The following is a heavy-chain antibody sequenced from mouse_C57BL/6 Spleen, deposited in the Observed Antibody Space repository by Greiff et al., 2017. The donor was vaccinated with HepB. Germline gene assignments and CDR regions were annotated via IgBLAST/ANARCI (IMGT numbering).Heavy chain of an antibody. CDR2: IYPGDGDT. D-gene: IGHD2-3*01. V-gene: IGHV1-82*01. Sequence: QVQLQQSGPELVKPGASVKISCKASGYAFSSSWMNWVKQRPGKGLEWIGRIYPGDGDTNYNGKFKGQATLTADKSSSTAYMQLSSLTSEDSAVYFCARGYDGYYDAMDYWGQGTSVTVSS. J-gene: IGHJ4*01. CDR1: GYAFSSSW. CDR3: ARGYDGYYDAMDY.